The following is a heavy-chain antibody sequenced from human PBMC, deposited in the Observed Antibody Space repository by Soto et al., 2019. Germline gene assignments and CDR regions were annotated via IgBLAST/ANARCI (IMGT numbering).Heavy chain of an antibody. CDR3: ARKLAYWWLLLLRPPTYYYYGMDV. D-gene: IGHD2-15*01. Sequence: ASVKVSCKASGYTFTSYAMHWVRQAPGQRLEWMGWINAGNGNTKYSQKFQGRVTITRDTSASTAYMELSSLRSEDTAVYYCARKLAYWWLLLLRPPTYYYYGMDVWGQGTTVTGSS. CDR2: INAGNGNT. V-gene: IGHV1-3*01. CDR1: GYTFTSYA. J-gene: IGHJ6*02.